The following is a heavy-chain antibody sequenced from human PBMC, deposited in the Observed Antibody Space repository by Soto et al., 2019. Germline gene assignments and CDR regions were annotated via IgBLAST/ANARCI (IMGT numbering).Heavy chain of an antibody. CDR1: GYTFASYA. V-gene: IGHV1-18*01. J-gene: IGHJ4*02. Sequence: QVQLVQSGAEVKKPGASVKVSCKASGYTFASYAISWMRQAAGQGLEWMGWISAYNGNTNYAQKLQGRVTITTDTSTSTAYMELRSLRSDGTAVYYCARDPPPPDYWGQGTLVTVSS. CDR3: ARDPPPPDY. CDR2: ISAYNGNT.